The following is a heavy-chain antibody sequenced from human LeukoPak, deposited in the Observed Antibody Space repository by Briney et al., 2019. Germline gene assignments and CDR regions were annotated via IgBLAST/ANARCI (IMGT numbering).Heavy chain of an antibody. J-gene: IGHJ6*03. V-gene: IGHV3-53*01. CDR1: GFTVSSNY. CDR2: IYSGGST. CDR3: ATAGTMARYYYYMDV. Sequence: GGSLRLSCAASGFTVSSNYMSWVRQAPGKGLEWVSVIYSGGSTYYADSVKGRFTISRDNSKNTLYLKMNSLRAEDTAVYYCATAGTMARYYYYMDVWGKGTTVTVSS. D-gene: IGHD3-10*01.